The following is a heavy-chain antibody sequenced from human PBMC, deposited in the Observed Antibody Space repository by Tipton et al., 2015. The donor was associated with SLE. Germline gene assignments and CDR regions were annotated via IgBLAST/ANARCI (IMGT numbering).Heavy chain of an antibody. D-gene: IGHD2-21*02. Sequence: TLSLTCTVSGGSISGHYRSWIRQPPGKGLEWIGYIYDSGSTSYNPSLKSRVTISEDTSKQQFSLKLSSLTAADTAVYYCARLADDFNDRPIDYWGQGTLVTVSS. V-gene: IGHV4-59*08. CDR3: ARLADDFNDRPIDY. CDR2: IYDSGST. J-gene: IGHJ4*02. CDR1: GGSISGHY.